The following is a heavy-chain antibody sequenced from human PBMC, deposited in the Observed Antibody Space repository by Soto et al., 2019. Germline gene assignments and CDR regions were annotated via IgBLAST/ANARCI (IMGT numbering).Heavy chain of an antibody. CDR3: ARAVAVAADFDY. CDR1: GYTFTGYA. CDR2: INAGNGNT. V-gene: IGHV1-3*05. D-gene: IGHD6-19*01. Sequence: QVQLVQSGAEEKKPGASVKVSCKASGYTFTGYAMHWVRQAPGQRLEWMGWINAGNGNTKYSQKFQGRVTITRDTPASAAYMERSSLSSEDTAVYYCARAVAVAADFDYWGQGTLVTVSS. J-gene: IGHJ4*02.